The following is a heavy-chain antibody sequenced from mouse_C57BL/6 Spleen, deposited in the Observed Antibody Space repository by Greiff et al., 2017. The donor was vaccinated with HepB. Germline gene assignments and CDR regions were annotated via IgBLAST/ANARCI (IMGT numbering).Heavy chain of an antibody. CDR2: ISSGGDYI. Sequence: EVNVVESGEGLVKPGGSLKLSCAASGFTFSSYAMSWVRQTPEKRLEWVAYISSGGDYIYYADTVKGRFTISRDNARNTLYLQMSSLKSEDTAMYYCTRRDGPYAMDYWGQGTSVTVSS. CDR3: TRRDGPYAMDY. V-gene: IGHV5-9-1*02. J-gene: IGHJ4*01. D-gene: IGHD2-3*01. CDR1: GFTFSSYA.